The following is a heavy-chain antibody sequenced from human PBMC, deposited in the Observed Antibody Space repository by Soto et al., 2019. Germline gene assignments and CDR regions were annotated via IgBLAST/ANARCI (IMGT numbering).Heavy chain of an antibody. CDR2: IYWDDDK. J-gene: IGHJ4*02. CDR3: AHRRGYDYVWGSYRYGFGFDY. Sequence: QITLKESGPTLVKPTQTLTLTCTFSGFSLSTSGVGVGWIRQPPGKALEWLALIYWDDDKRYSPSLKNRLTITKDTSKNQVVLTMTNMDPVDTATYYCAHRRGYDYVWGSYRYGFGFDYWGQGTLVTVSS. D-gene: IGHD3-16*02. CDR1: GFSLSTSGVG. V-gene: IGHV2-5*02.